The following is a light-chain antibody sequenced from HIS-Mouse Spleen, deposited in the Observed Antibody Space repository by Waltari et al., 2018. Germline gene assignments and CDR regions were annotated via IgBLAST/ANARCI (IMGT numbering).Light chain of an antibody. CDR3: CSYAGSSTWV. V-gene: IGLV2-23*01. CDR1: RSDVGSYNL. J-gene: IGLJ3*02. CDR2: EGN. Sequence: QSALTQPASVSGSPGQSITISCTGTRSDVGSYNLVPWYSQHPGKAPKLMVYEGNKRPSGVSNRFSGSKSGNTAYLTIAGLQAEDEADYYCCSYAGSSTWVFGGGTKLTVL.